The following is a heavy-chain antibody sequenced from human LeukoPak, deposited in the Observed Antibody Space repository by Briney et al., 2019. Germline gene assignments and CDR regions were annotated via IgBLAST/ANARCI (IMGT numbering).Heavy chain of an antibody. CDR1: GFTFSSYS. V-gene: IGHV3-21*04. Sequence: GGSLRLSCAASGFTFSSYSMNWVRQAPGKGLEWVSSISSSSSYIYYADSVKGRFTISRDNAKNSLYLQMNSLRAEDTALYYCAKDVSGSYYGDFDYWGQGTLVTVSS. D-gene: IGHD1-26*01. CDR3: AKDVSGSYYGDFDY. CDR2: ISSSSSYI. J-gene: IGHJ4*02.